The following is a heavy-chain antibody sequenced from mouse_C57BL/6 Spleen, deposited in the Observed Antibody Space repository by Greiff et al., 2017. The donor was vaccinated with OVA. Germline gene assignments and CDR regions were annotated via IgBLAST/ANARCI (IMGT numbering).Heavy chain of an antibody. CDR2: INPSNGGT. D-gene: IGHD3-1*01. Sequence: VQLQQPGAELVKPGASVKLSCKASGYTFTSYWMHWVKQRPGQGLEWIGNINPSNGGTNYNEKFKSKATLTVDKSSSTAYMQLSSLTSEDSAVYYCAREGGLLSAMDYWGQGTSVTVSS. J-gene: IGHJ4*01. CDR1: GYTFTSYW. V-gene: IGHV1-53*01. CDR3: AREGGLLSAMDY.